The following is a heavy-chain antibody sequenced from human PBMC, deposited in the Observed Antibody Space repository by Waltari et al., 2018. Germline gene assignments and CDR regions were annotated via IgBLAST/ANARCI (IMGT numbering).Heavy chain of an antibody. J-gene: IGHJ5*02. Sequence: EVQLVQSGAEVKKPGATVNISCKVSGYTFPDYYMHWVQQAPGKRPEWMGLVGTEKGEKMYAAKFQSRDTIPAETSTDTAYMELSSLRSEDTAVYYSATDPRPHNWFDPWGQGTLVTVSS. CDR2: VGTEKGEK. V-gene: IGHV1-69-2*01. CDR3: ATDPRPHNWFDP. CDR1: GYTFPDYY.